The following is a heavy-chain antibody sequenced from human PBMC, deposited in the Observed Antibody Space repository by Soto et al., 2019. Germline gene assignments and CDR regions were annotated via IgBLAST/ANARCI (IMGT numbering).Heavy chain of an antibody. D-gene: IGHD3-22*01. CDR1: GGSIISYY. V-gene: IGHV4-59*12. J-gene: IGHJ4*02. CDR2: IYFRGST. CDR3: ARNYYDSGGGFDY. Sequence: SETLSLTCTVSGGSIISYYWSWIRQPPGKGLEWIGYIYFRGSTNYNPSLKSRVTISVDTSKNQFSLKLNSLRAEDTAVYYCARNYYDSGGGFDYWGQGTLVTVSS.